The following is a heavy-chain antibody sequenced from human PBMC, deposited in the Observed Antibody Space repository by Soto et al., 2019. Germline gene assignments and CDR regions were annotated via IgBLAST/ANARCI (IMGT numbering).Heavy chain of an antibody. V-gene: IGHV3-30*03. CDR3: ATGTGFDY. D-gene: IGHD3-10*01. Sequence: GGSLRLSCAASGFTFSSYGMHWVRQAPGKGLEWVAVISYDGSNKYYADSVKGRFTISRDNSKNTLYLQMNSLRAEDTAVYYCATGTGFDYWGQGTLVTVSS. CDR1: GFTFSSYG. CDR2: ISYDGSNK. J-gene: IGHJ4*02.